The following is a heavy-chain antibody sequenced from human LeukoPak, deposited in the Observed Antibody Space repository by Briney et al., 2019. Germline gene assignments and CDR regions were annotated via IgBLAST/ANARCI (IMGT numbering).Heavy chain of an antibody. CDR2: INPYSGDT. CDR3: ARGYYDSSDFEYLQH. Sequence: GASVKVSCKASGYTFTDYYIHWVRQAPGQGLAWMGWINPYSGDTTYAQKFQGRLTLTRDTSISTVYMELSRLRSDDTAVFYCARGYYDSSDFEYLQHWGQGTLVTVSS. CDR1: GYTFTDYY. J-gene: IGHJ1*01. V-gene: IGHV1-2*02. D-gene: IGHD3-22*01.